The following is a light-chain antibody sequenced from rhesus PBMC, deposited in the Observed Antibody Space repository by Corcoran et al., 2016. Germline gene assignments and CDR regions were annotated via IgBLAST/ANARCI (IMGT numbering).Light chain of an antibody. CDR3: QQSSNLWT. V-gene: IGKV3-24*04. J-gene: IGKJ1*01. CDR1: QSVGSY. Sequence: ETVVTQSPATLSLSPGERATLSCRASQSVGSYLAWYQQKPGQAPRLRSDGASSRATGIPARFSGGGAGTDFPLTSSSLAPEDVGVYYCQQSSNLWTFGQGTKVEIK. CDR2: GAS.